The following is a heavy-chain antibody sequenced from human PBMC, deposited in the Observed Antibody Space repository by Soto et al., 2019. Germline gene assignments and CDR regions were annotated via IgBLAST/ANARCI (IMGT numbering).Heavy chain of an antibody. D-gene: IGHD5-12*01. J-gene: IGHJ4*02. CDR3: ARDGYSGYDSLGVPPDY. CDR1: GGSFSGYY. CDR2: INHSGST. V-gene: IGHV4-34*01. Sequence: PSETLSLTCAVYGGSFSGYYWSGIRQPPGKGLEWIGEINHSGSTNYNPSLKSRVTISVDTSKNQFSLKLSSVTAADTAVYYCARDGYSGYDSLGVPPDYSGQGTLVTVSS.